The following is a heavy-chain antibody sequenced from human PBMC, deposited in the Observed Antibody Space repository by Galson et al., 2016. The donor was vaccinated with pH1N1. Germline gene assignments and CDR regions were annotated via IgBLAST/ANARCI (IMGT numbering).Heavy chain of an antibody. Sequence: SLRLSCAASGFTFSSYGMHWVRQAPGKGLEWVAVIWYDGSNKYYADSVEGRFTISRDNSKNTLYLQMNSLRAEDTAVYYCARGNSYYGDYLGYWGQGTLVTVSS. V-gene: IGHV3-33*01. D-gene: IGHD4-17*01. CDR2: IWYDGSNK. J-gene: IGHJ4*02. CDR1: GFTFSSYG. CDR3: ARGNSYYGDYLGY.